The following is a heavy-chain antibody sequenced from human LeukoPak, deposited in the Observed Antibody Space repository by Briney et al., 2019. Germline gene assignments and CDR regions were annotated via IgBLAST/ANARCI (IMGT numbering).Heavy chain of an antibody. CDR3: AKGGYSSGWRNYFDY. Sequence: QPGGSLRLSCAASGFTFSSYAMSWVRQAPGKGLEWVSAISGSGGSTYYADSVKGRFTISRDNSKNTLYLQMYTLRAEDTAVYYCAKGGYSSGWRNYFDYWGQGTLVTVSS. CDR2: ISGSGGST. J-gene: IGHJ4*02. D-gene: IGHD6-19*01. CDR1: GFTFSSYA. V-gene: IGHV3-23*01.